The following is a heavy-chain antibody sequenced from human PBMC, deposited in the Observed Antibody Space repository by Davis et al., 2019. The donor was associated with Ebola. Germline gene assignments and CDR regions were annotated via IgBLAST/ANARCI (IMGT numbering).Heavy chain of an antibody. Sequence: SQTLSLTCTVSGGSISSYYWTWIRQSPGKGLEWIGYINYSGSTNYNPSLKSRVTISVDPSKNQFSLKLRSVTAADTAVYYCARQNGDSRFDYDYGMDVWGQGTTVTVSS. D-gene: IGHD4-17*01. CDR3: ARQNGDSRFDYDYGMDV. V-gene: IGHV4-59*01. J-gene: IGHJ6*02. CDR1: GGSISSYY. CDR2: INYSGST.